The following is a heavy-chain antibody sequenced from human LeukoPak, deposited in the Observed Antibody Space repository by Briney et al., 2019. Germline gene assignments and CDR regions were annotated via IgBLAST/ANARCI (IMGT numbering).Heavy chain of an antibody. Sequence: SETLSLTCTVSGGSISSGSYYWGWIRQPAGKGLEWIGRIYTSGSTNYNPSLKSRVTISVDTSKNQFSLKLSSVTAADTGVYYGARYIAVAGLDAFDIWGQGTLVTVSS. CDR1: GGSISSGSYY. V-gene: IGHV4-61*02. CDR2: IYTSGST. D-gene: IGHD6-19*01. CDR3: ARYIAVAGLDAFDI. J-gene: IGHJ3*02.